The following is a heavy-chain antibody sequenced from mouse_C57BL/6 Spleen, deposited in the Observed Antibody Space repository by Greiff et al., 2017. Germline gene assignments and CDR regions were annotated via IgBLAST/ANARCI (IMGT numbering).Heavy chain of an antibody. CDR2: ISGGGGNT. CDR1: GFTFSSYT. Sequence: EVMLVESGGGLVKPGGSLKLSCAASGFTFSSYTMSWVRQTPEKRLEWVATISGGGGNTYYPDSVKGRFTISRDNAKNTLYLQMSSLRSEDTALYYCARQGDYDDYAMDYWGQGTSVTVSS. J-gene: IGHJ4*01. CDR3: ARQGDYDDYAMDY. D-gene: IGHD2-4*01. V-gene: IGHV5-9*01.